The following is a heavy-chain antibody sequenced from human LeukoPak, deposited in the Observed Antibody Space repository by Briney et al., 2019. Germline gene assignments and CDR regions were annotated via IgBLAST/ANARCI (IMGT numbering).Heavy chain of an antibody. CDR1: GGSISSGGYY. J-gene: IGHJ3*02. V-gene: IGHV4-30-4*08. Sequence: ASETLSLTCTVPGGSISSGGYYWGWIRQPPGKGLEWIAYIYYSGSTYYNPSLKSRVTISVDTSKNQFSLKLSSVTAADTAVYYCARVLWDSSGYYPHDAFDIWGQGTMVTVSS. CDR3: ARVLWDSSGYYPHDAFDI. D-gene: IGHD3-22*01. CDR2: IYYSGST.